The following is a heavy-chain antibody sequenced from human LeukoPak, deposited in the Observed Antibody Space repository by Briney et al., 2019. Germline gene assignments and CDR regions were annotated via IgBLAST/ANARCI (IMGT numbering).Heavy chain of an antibody. D-gene: IGHD1-26*01. J-gene: IGHJ4*02. CDR1: GFTFSDYY. V-gene: IGHV3-11*06. CDR3: ARVFGGSYTFDY. Sequence: KSGGSLRLSCAASGFTFSDYYMSWVRQAPGKGLEWVSYIDSTSSFIYYPDSVKGRFTISRDNAKNSLYLQMNSLRAEDTAVYYCARVFGGSYTFDYWGQGILVTVSS. CDR2: IDSTSSFI.